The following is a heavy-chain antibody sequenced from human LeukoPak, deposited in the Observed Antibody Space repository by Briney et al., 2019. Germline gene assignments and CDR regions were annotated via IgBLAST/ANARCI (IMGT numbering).Heavy chain of an antibody. CDR1: GGSISSSSYY. Sequence: SETLSLTCTVSGGSISSSSYYSGWIRHPPGKGLEWIGRIYYSGSTYYNPALKSRLTISVETPKNTFSLKLSSVTPPAPAVFYCARVGLLPDLYNWFDPWGQGTLVTVSS. J-gene: IGHJ5*02. D-gene: IGHD2-21*01. V-gene: IGHV4-39*01. CDR2: IYYSGST. CDR3: ARVGLLPDLYNWFDP.